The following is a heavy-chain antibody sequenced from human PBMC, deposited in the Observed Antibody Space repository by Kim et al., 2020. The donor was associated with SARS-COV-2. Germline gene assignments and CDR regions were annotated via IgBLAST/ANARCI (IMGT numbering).Heavy chain of an antibody. CDR1: GGSISSSSYY. Sequence: SETLSLTCTVSGGSISSSSYYWGWLRQPPGKGLEWIGSLYYSGSTYYNPSLKSRVTISVDTSKNQFSLKLSSVTAADTAVYYCARDSGSNRDFDYWGQGTLLTVSS. CDR2: LYYSGST. V-gene: IGHV4-39*07. J-gene: IGHJ4*02. CDR3: ARDSGSNRDFDY. D-gene: IGHD3-10*01.